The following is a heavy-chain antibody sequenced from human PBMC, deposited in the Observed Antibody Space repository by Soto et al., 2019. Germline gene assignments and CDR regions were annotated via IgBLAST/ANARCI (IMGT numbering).Heavy chain of an antibody. Sequence: GASVKVSCKASGVTFSSYAISWVRQAPGQGLEWMGGIIPIFGTANYAQKFQGRVTITADESTSTAYMELSSLRSEDTAVYYCARDLLPRAVGDALDIWGQGTMVTVSS. CDR1: GVTFSSYA. V-gene: IGHV1-69*13. J-gene: IGHJ3*02. D-gene: IGHD3-10*01. CDR2: IIPIFGTA. CDR3: ARDLLPRAVGDALDI.